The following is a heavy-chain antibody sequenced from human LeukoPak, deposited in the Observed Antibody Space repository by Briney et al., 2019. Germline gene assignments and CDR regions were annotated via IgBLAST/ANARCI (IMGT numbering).Heavy chain of an antibody. CDR3: ASNSGYGLNDAFDI. CDR1: GFTFSDCY. CDR2: ISSSGSTT. Sequence: GGSLRLSCAASGFTFSDCYMNWIRQAPGKGLEWVSYISSSGSTTYYADSVQGRFTISRDNAKNSLYLQMDSLRAEDTAVYYCASNSGYGLNDAFDIWGQRTMVTVSS. J-gene: IGHJ3*02. D-gene: IGHD3-22*01. V-gene: IGHV3-11*01.